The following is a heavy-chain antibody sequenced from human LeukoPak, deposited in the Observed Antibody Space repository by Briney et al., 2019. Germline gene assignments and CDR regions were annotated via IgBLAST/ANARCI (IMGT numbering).Heavy chain of an antibody. CDR1: GYTFTTYG. V-gene: IGHV1-69*04. J-gene: IGHJ5*02. CDR3: ARGYCSSTSCFWAKRFDP. Sequence: SVKVSCKASGYTFTTYGISWVRQAPGQGLEWMGRIIPILGIANYAQKFQGRVTITADKSTSTAYMELSSLRSEDTAVYYCARGYCSSTSCFWAKRFDPWGQGTLVTVSS. CDR2: IIPILGIA. D-gene: IGHD2-2*01.